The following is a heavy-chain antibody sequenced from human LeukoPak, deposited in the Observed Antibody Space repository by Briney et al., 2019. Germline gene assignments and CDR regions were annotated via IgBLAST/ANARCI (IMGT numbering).Heavy chain of an antibody. Sequence: PGGSLRLSCAASGFTFSDYYMSWIRQAPGKGLEWVSYISSSGSTIYYADSVKGRFTISRDNAKNSLYLQMNSLRAEDTAVYYCARGFTIQLWYYYYMDVWGKGTTVTISS. CDR3: ARGFTIQLWYYYYMDV. J-gene: IGHJ6*03. CDR1: GFTFSDYY. D-gene: IGHD5-18*01. V-gene: IGHV3-11*04. CDR2: ISSSGSTI.